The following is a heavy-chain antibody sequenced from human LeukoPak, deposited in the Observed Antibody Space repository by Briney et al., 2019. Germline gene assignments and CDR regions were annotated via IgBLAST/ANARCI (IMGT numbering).Heavy chain of an antibody. J-gene: IGHJ3*02. CDR1: GYTFTSYY. V-gene: IGHV1-46*01. CDR2: INPSGGST. Sequence: ASVNVSCKASGYTFTSYYMHWVRQAPGQGLEWMGIINPSGGSTSYAQKFQGRVTMTRDTSTSTVYMELSSLRSEDTAVYYCASVWFGEFAFDIWGQGTMVTVSS. D-gene: IGHD3-10*01. CDR3: ASVWFGEFAFDI.